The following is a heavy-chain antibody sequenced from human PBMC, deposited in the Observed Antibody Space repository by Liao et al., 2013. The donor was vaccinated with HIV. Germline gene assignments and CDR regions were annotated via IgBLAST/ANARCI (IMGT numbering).Heavy chain of an antibody. CDR1: GGSISSYY. CDR2: LYYSGST. V-gene: IGHV4-39*07. D-gene: IGHD7-27*01. Sequence: QVQLQESGPGLVKPSETLSLTCTVSGGSISSYYWDWIRQPPGKGLEWIGSLYYSGSTYYNPSLKSRVTISVDTSKNQFSLKLSSVTAADTAVYYCARGGLTGDRGGRYYFDYWGQGTLVTVSS. J-gene: IGHJ4*02. CDR3: ARGGLTGDRGGRYYFDY.